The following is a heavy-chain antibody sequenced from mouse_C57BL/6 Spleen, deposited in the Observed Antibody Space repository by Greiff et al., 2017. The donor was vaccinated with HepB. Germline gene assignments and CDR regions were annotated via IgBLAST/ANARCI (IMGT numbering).Heavy chain of an antibody. CDR1: GFSLTSYG. Sequence: QVQLQQSGPGLVQPSQRLSITCTVSGFSLTSYGVHWVRQSPGKGLEWLGVIWSGGSTDYNAAFISRLSISKDNSKSQVFFKMNSLQAEDTAIYYCARKGYGNDRIGYAMDYWGQGTSVTVSS. V-gene: IGHV2-2*01. CDR3: ARKGYGNDRIGYAMDY. J-gene: IGHJ4*01. CDR2: IWSGGST. D-gene: IGHD2-10*02.